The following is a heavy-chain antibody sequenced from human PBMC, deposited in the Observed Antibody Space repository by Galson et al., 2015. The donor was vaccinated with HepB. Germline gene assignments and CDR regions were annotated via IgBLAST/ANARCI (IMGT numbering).Heavy chain of an antibody. CDR2: IIPIFGTA. V-gene: IGHV1-69*13. CDR1: GGTFSSYA. CDR3: ARDPPYCSGGSCSDAFDI. J-gene: IGHJ3*02. Sequence: SVKVSCKASGGTFSSYAISWVRQAPGQGLEWMGGIIPIFGTANYAQKFQGRVTITADESTSTAYMELSSLRSEDTAVYYCARDPPYCSGGSCSDAFDIWGQGTKVTVS. D-gene: IGHD2-15*01.